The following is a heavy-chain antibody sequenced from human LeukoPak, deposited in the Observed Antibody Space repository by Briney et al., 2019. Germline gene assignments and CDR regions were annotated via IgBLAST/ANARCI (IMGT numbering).Heavy chain of an antibody. J-gene: IGHJ1*01. Sequence: GGSLRLSCAASGFTFSSNTMNWVRQAPGKGLEWVSSINSSSSYMKYADSVRGRFTISRDNAKNSLYLQMNSLRAEDTAVYYCASEDYYDSSAYYYRKFQHWGQGTLVTVSS. CDR3: ASEDYYDSSAYYYRKFQH. CDR1: GFTFSSNT. CDR2: INSSSSYM. V-gene: IGHV3-21*01. D-gene: IGHD3-22*01.